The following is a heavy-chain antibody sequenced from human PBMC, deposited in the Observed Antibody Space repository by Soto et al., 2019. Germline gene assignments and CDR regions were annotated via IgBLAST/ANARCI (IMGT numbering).Heavy chain of an antibody. J-gene: IGHJ6*02. D-gene: IGHD2-2*01. CDR3: AIVLVPAPLHYYGMDV. V-gene: IGHV1-69*12. CDR1: GGTFSSYA. CDR2: IIPIFGTA. Sequence: QVQLVQSGAEVKKPGSSVKVSCKASGGTFSSYAISWVRQAPGQGLEWMGGIIPIFGTANYAQKFQGRVTITADESTRTVYMELSSLRSEDTAVYYCAIVLVPAPLHYYGMDVWGQGTTVTVSS.